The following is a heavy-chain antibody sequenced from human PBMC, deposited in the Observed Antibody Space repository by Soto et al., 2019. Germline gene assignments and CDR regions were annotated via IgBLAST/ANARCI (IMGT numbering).Heavy chain of an antibody. J-gene: IGHJ4*02. Sequence: SVKVSCKAPGFPFTSFFIHWVRQPPGQGLEWMWVINPSRGSANYAQKFQGRLTLTRDPSSSTVYMDLSSLKSKDTALYYCVRAPNFFDILGQGTLVTVSS. CDR3: VRAPNFFDI. V-gene: IGHV1-46*01. CDR2: INPSRGSA. CDR1: GFPFTSFF.